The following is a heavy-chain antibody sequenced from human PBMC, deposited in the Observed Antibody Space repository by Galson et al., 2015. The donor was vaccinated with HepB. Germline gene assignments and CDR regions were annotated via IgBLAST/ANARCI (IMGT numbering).Heavy chain of an antibody. CDR1: GFIFSRHG. J-gene: IGHJ3*01. CDR3: ARAIKLPGTPENCFDL. Sequence: SLRLSCAASGFIFSRHGMHWVRQAPGKGLEWVAVIWYDGSNKYYVDSVKGRFTISRDNSKDTLYLHMNSLRPEDTAVYYCARAIKLPGTPENCFDLWGHGTMVTVSS. V-gene: IGHV3-33*03. CDR2: IWYDGSNK. D-gene: IGHD6-13*01.